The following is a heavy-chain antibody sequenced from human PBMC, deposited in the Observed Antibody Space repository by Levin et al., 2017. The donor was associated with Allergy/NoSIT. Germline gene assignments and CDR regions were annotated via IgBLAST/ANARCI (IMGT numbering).Heavy chain of an antibody. V-gene: IGHV4-59*08. CDR2: IYYSGST. D-gene: IGHD3-10*01. CDR3: ARHGPLGFGDEPLDY. Sequence: SETLSLTCTVSGGSISSYYWSWIRQPPGKGLEWIGYIYYSGSTNYNPSLKSRVTISVDTSKNQFSLKLSSVTAADTAVYYCARHGPLGFGDEPLDYWGQGTLVTVSS. J-gene: IGHJ4*02. CDR1: GGSISSYY.